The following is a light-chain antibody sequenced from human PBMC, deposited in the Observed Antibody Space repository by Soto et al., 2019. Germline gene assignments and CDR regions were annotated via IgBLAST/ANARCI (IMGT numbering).Light chain of an antibody. CDR3: SSYTSTSSYV. Sequence: QSALAQPASVSGSPGQSITVSCTGTSSDVGGYNSVSWYQQHPGKPPKLTIYEVSNRPSGVSDRFSGSKSGNTASLTISGLQAEDEADYYCSSYTSTSSYVFATGTKVTVL. CDR1: SSDVGGYNS. V-gene: IGLV2-14*03. CDR2: EVS. J-gene: IGLJ1*01.